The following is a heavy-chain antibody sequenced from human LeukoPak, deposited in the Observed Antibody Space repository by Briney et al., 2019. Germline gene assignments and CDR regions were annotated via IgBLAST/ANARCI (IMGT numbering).Heavy chain of an antibody. Sequence: SETLSLTCTVSGGSISSYYWSWIRQPPGKALEWIGYIYYSGSTYYNPSLKSRVTISADTSKNQFSLRLNSVTAADTAVYYCARDRPDQYVSGTPAAYFDYWGQGTLVTVSS. D-gene: IGHD1-26*01. V-gene: IGHV4-59*12. CDR3: ARDRPDQYVSGTPAAYFDY. J-gene: IGHJ4*02. CDR1: GGSISSYY. CDR2: IYYSGST.